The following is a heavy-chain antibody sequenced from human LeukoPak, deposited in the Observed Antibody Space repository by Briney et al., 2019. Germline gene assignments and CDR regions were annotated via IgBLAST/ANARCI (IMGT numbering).Heavy chain of an antibody. Sequence: PGGSLRLSCAASGFTVSSNCMSWVRQAPGKGLEWVSVIYSGGSTYYADSVKGRFTISRDNSKNTLYLQMNSLRAEDTAVYYCASPPGVPTVTTGDYWGQGTLVTVSS. CDR3: ASPPGVPTVTTGDY. V-gene: IGHV3-53*05. CDR1: GFTVSSNC. CDR2: IYSGGST. J-gene: IGHJ4*02. D-gene: IGHD4-17*01.